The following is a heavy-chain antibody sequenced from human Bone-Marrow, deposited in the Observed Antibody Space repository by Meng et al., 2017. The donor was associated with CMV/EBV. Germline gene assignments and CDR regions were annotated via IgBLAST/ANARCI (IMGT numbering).Heavy chain of an antibody. CDR1: GFTFSSYS. CDR3: ARDLRCYSSSCPKYYYYYYGMDV. V-gene: IGHV3-21*01. D-gene: IGHD6-13*01. CDR2: ISDSSSYI. J-gene: IGHJ6*02. Sequence: GESLKISCAASGFTFSSYSMNWVRQAPGKGLEWVSSISDSSSYIKYADSVKGRFTISRDNAKNSLYLQMNSLRAEDTAVYYCARDLRCYSSSCPKYYYYYYGMDVWGQGTTVTVSS.